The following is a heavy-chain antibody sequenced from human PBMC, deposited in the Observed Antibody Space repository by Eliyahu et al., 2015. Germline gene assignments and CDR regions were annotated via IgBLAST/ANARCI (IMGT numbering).Heavy chain of an antibody. Sequence: EVQLVESGGGLVKPGGSLRLSCAASGFTFSXYSXNWVRQAPGKGLEWVSSISSSSSYIYYADSVKGRFTISRDNAKNSLYLQMNSLRAEDTAVYYCARHPSPSPTYGDYDFGDYWGQGTLVTVSS. D-gene: IGHD4-17*01. CDR3: ARHPSPSPTYGDYDFGDY. V-gene: IGHV3-21*01. CDR2: ISSSSSYI. CDR1: GFTFSXYS. J-gene: IGHJ4*02.